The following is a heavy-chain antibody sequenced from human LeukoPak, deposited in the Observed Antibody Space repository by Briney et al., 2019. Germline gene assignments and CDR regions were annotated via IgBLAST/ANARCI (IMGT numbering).Heavy chain of an antibody. CDR2: IHYSGVT. V-gene: IGHV4-39*01. Sequence: GSLRLSCAASGFTFSSYAMSWVRQAPGKGLEWIGGIHYSGVTYYNPSLKSRVTTSKDTSKSQFSLKLTSVTAADTAVYYCARLLGHAYWGQGILVAVSS. CDR3: ARLLGHAY. D-gene: IGHD2-8*02. CDR1: GFTFSSYA. J-gene: IGHJ4*02.